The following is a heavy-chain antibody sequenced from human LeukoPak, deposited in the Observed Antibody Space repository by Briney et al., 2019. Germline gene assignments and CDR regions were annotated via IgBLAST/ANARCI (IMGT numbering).Heavy chain of an antibody. CDR2: INPNSGGT. J-gene: IGHJ4*02. Sequence: ASVKVSCKASGYTFTGYYMHWVRQAPGQGLEWMGWINPNSGGTNYAQKFQGRVTMTRDTSISTAYMELSRLRSDDTAVYYCARDPGGSGSYHPYYFDYWGQGTLVTVSS. V-gene: IGHV1-2*02. D-gene: IGHD3-10*01. CDR1: GYTFTGYY. CDR3: ARDPGGSGSYHPYYFDY.